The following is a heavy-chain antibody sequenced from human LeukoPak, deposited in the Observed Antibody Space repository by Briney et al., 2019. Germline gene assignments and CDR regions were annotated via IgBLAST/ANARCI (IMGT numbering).Heavy chain of an antibody. CDR2: ISYDGSNE. J-gene: IGHJ3*02. CDR1: GFTFSSYA. CDR3: ARAGGLYNWNFGDAIDI. Sequence: GGSLRLSCAASGFTFSSYAMHWVRQAPGKGLEWVAVISYDGSNEYYADSVKGRFTISRDSSKNTLYLQMSSLRPEDTSVYHCARAGGLYNWNFGDAIDIWGQGTRVTVSS. D-gene: IGHD1-20*01. V-gene: IGHV3-30*04.